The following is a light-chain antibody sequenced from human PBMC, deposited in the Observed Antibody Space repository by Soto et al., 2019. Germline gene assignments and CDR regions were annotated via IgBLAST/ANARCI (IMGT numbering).Light chain of an antibody. Sequence: IILTQSPGTLSLSPGEGATLSGKASQTVISTHLAWYQQKPGQAPRLLIYATSNRATGIPDRFSGSGSGRDFTLTIDRLEPEDFAVYYCQQYDSSSVTFGQGTRLDLK. CDR1: QTVISTH. V-gene: IGKV3-20*01. CDR3: QQYDSSSVT. CDR2: ATS. J-gene: IGKJ5*01.